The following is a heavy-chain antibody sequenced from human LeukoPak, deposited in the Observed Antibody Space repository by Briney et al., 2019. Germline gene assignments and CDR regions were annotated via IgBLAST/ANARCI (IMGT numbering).Heavy chain of an antibody. CDR3: VAAGTSPSDAFDI. V-gene: IGHV3-9*01. CDR1: GFTFDDYG. J-gene: IGHJ3*02. D-gene: IGHD6-13*01. Sequence: GGSLRLSCAASGFTFDDYGMHWVRQAPGKGPEWVSGISWNSGNIGYADSVKGRFTISRDNTKNSLYLQMNSLRAEDTALYYCVAAGTSPSDAFDIWGQGTMVTVSS. CDR2: ISWNSGNI.